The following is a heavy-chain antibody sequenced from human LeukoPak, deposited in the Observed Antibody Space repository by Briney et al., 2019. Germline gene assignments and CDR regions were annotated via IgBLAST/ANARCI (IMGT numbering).Heavy chain of an antibody. D-gene: IGHD4-17*01. V-gene: IGHV3-7*01. CDR3: ARDANYGDYDPVIYYMDV. CDR2: IQQDGGEK. Sequence: PGGSLRLSCAASGLTFSIYWMNWVRQAPGKGLEWVAHIQQDGGEKYYVDSVKGRFTISRDNAKNSLFLQMNSLRAEDTAVYYCARDANYGDYDPVIYYMDVWGKGTTVTVSS. CDR1: GLTFSIYW. J-gene: IGHJ6*03.